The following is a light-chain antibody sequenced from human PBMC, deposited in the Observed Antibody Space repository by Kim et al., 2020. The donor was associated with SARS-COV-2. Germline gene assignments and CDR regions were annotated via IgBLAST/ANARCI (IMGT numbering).Light chain of an antibody. CDR1: SSDVGGYGY. J-gene: IGLJ1*01. CDR3: SSCTTSSTYV. Sequence: GQSITIACTGTSSDVGGYGYVSWYQHHPGKAPKLMMYDVSKRPSGVSNRFSGSKSGNTASLTISGLQAEDEADYFCSSCTTSSTYVFGTGTKVTVL. CDR2: DVS. V-gene: IGLV2-14*03.